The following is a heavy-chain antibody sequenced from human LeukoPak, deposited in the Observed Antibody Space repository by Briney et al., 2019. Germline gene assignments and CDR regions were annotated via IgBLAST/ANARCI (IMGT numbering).Heavy chain of an antibody. CDR1: GFTVSNNY. D-gene: IGHD6-13*01. CDR2: IYSVGTT. J-gene: IGHJ4*02. CDR3: ARDPPGIAASVSGG. V-gene: IGHV3-53*01. Sequence: GGSVRLSCKASGFTVSNNYMNWVRQAPGKGLEWVALIYSVGTTNYADSVKGRFTISRDNSKNTLYLQMTNVRVEDTAVYYCARDPPGIAASVSGGWGQGTLVTVSS.